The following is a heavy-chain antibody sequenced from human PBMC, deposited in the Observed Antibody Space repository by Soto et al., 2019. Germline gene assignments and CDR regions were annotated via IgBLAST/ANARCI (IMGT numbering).Heavy chain of an antibody. V-gene: IGHV3-53*01. CDR3: ARDGFGSESYYYYYGMDV. CDR1: GFTVSSNY. D-gene: IGHD3-16*01. CDR2: IYSGGST. Sequence: GGSLRLSCAASGFTVSSNYMSWVRQAPGKGLEWVSVIYSGGSTYYADSVKGRFTTSRDNSKNTLYLQMNSLRAEDTAVYYCARDGFGSESYYYYYGMDVWGQGTTVTVSS. J-gene: IGHJ6*02.